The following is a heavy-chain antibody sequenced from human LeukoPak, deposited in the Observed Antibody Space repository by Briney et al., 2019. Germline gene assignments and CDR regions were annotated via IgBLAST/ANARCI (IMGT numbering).Heavy chain of an antibody. CDR1: GFTFSTYG. CDR3: ARGVTARGFYYYMDV. J-gene: IGHJ6*03. Sequence: GGSLRLSCAASGFTFSTYGMHWVRQAPGKGLEWVSFIRYDGSNKYYADSVKGRFTISRDNSKNTLYLQMNSLRAEDTAVYSCARGVTARGFYYYMDVWGKGTTVTISS. CDR2: IRYDGSNK. V-gene: IGHV3-30*02. D-gene: IGHD2-21*02.